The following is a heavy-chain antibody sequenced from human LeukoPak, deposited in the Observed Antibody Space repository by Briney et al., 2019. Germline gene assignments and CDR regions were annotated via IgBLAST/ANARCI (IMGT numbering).Heavy chain of an antibody. V-gene: IGHV3-21*01. J-gene: IGHJ4*02. D-gene: IGHD2-21*02. Sequence: GGSLRLSCLASGLTFSGYSMNWVRQAPGKGLEWVSSISNSISNIYYADSVKGRFTISRDNAKNSLYLQMHSLRAEDTAVYYCARELTSSDPDFWGPGTLVTVSS. CDR1: GLTFSGYS. CDR3: ARELTSSDPDF. CDR2: ISNSISNI.